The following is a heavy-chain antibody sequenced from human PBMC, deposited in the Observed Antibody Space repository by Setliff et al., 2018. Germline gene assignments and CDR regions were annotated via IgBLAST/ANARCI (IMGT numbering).Heavy chain of an antibody. Sequence: ASVKVSCKTSGYTFDIYAISWMRQAPGQGLEWMGYFSNYNGRATLAQKFQGRVTMTTDTSTSTAYMELRSLRNDDTAVYYCVRAPRLEWILPTFDHWGQGTPVTVSS. D-gene: IGHD3-3*01. V-gene: IGHV1-18*01. CDR1: GYTFDIYA. J-gene: IGHJ4*02. CDR2: FSNYNGRA. CDR3: VRAPRLEWILPTFDH.